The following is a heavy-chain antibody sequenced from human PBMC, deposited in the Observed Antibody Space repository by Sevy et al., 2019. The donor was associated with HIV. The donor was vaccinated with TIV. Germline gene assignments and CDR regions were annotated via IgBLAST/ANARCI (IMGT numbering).Heavy chain of an antibody. CDR2: LSSSGSTI. Sequence: GRSLRLSCVATGFSFRDYYMSCMCQAPVKALESVSYLSSSGSTIYYADSVKGRFTISRDNAKNSLYLQMNSLRAEDTAVYYCAGTIQRTIWGQGTLVTVSS. D-gene: IGHD1-1*01. J-gene: IGHJ4*02. CDR1: GFSFRDYY. CDR3: AGTIQRTI. V-gene: IGHV3-11*01.